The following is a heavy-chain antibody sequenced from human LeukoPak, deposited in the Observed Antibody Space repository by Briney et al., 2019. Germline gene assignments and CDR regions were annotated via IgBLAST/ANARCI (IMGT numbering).Heavy chain of an antibody. CDR3: TRHTGYISGQYSNYEDS. J-gene: IGHJ4*02. CDR2: IYYSGRT. V-gene: IGHV4-39*01. Sequence: SETLSLTCSVSGDSFSRSDSYWDWIRQPPGKGLEWIGTIYYSGRTYYSPSLKSRVTMSVDPSNNQFSLKLRSVTAADTALYYCTRHTGYISGQYSNYEDSWGQGTLVTVSS. CDR1: GDSFSRSDSY. D-gene: IGHD4-11*01.